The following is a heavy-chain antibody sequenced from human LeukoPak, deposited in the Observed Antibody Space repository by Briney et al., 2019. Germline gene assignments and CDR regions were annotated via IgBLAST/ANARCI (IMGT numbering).Heavy chain of an antibody. V-gene: IGHV3-30*18. J-gene: IGHJ3*02. Sequence: PGGSLRLSCAASGFTFSSYGMHWVRQAPGKGLEWVAVISYDRSNKYYADSVKGRFTISRDNSKNTLYLQMNSLRAEDTAVYYCAKDLSIFGVVMGSAFDIWGQGTMVTVSS. D-gene: IGHD3-3*01. CDR3: AKDLSIFGVVMGSAFDI. CDR1: GFTFSSYG. CDR2: ISYDRSNK.